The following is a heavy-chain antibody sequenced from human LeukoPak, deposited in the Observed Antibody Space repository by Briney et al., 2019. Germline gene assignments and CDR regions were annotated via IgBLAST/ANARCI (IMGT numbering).Heavy chain of an antibody. J-gene: IGHJ4*02. CDR2: ISTTSAYI. CDR3: ARDGAAAAGRYFDY. V-gene: IGHV3-21*01. Sequence: GGSLRLSCAASGFTFSGYSMNWVRQAPGKGLEWVSSISTTSAYIYYADSMKGRPTTSRDNAKSSLYLEMNSLRAEDTAVYYCARDGAAAAGRYFDYWGQGSLVTVSS. CDR1: GFTFSGYS. D-gene: IGHD6-13*01.